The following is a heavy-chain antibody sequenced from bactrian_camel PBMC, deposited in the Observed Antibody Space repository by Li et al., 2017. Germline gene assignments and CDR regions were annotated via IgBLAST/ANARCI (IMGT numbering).Heavy chain of an antibody. V-gene: IGHV3S26*01. Sequence: HVQLVESGGGSVQAGGSLRVSCAASGSTHMRYCMAWFRRAPGKEREGLAAIDRGGRITYAASVKGRFAISKDNAGNTLYLQMNSLRPDEDTAMYYCAADPLAKRACNLVRGDYKYWGQGTQVTVS. CDR3: AADPLAKRACNLVRGDYKY. CDR2: IDRGGRIT. J-gene: IGHJ4*01. D-gene: IGHD1*01. CDR1: GSTHMRYC.